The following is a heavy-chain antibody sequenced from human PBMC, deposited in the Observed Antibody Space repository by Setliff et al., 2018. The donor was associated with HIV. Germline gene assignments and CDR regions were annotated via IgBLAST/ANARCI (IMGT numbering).Heavy chain of an antibody. Sequence: SETLSLTCAVSGYAITSGFYWGWIRQPPGKGLEWIGSIYHSGTTNYNSSLKSRVTISVDTSKNQFSLKLSSVTAADTAVYYCARRIYGNNPYFDYWSQGTLVTSPQ. CDR3: ARRIYGNNPYFDY. CDR2: IYHSGTT. CDR1: GYAITSGFY. D-gene: IGHD4-17*01. J-gene: IGHJ4*02. V-gene: IGHV4-38-2*01.